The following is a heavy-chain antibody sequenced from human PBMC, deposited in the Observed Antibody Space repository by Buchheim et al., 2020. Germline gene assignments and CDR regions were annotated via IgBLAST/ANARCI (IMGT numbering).Heavy chain of an antibody. CDR2: INEDGSHT. J-gene: IGHJ4*02. Sequence: EVQVVESGGGLVQPGGSLRLSCAASGFTFGRYWMHWVRQAPGGALVWVSRINEDGSHTTYTDSVKGRFTISSDNAKHTLYLQMNSLTAEDTAVYYCSKDMSGAEDSWGQGTL. CDR1: GFTFGRYW. CDR3: SKDMSGAEDS. V-gene: IGHV3-74*03. D-gene: IGHD2-15*01.